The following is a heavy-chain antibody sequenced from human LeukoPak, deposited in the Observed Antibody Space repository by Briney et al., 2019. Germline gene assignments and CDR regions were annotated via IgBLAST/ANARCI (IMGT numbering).Heavy chain of an antibody. CDR2: IRYDGSNK. CDR3: AKDWSPYYYYYYMDV. V-gene: IGHV3-30*02. J-gene: IGHJ6*03. Sequence: GGSLRLSCAASGFTFSSYGMHWVRQAPGKGLEWVAFIRYDGSNKYYADSVKGRFTISRDNSKNTLYLQMNSLRAEDTAVYYSAKDWSPYYYYYYMDVWGKGTTVTISS. CDR1: GFTFSSYG.